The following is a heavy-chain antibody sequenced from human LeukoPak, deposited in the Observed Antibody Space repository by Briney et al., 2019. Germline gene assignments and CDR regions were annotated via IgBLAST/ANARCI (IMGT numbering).Heavy chain of an antibody. V-gene: IGHV3-11*03. Sequence: PGGSLRLSCAASGFTFSDYYMSWIRQAPGKGLEWVSYISSSSSYTNYADSVKGRFTISRDNAKNSLYLQMNSLRAEDTAVYYCAKIPYSSGWVQNWFDPWGQGTLVTVSS. D-gene: IGHD6-19*01. CDR3: AKIPYSSGWVQNWFDP. J-gene: IGHJ5*02. CDR1: GFTFSDYY. CDR2: ISSSSSYT.